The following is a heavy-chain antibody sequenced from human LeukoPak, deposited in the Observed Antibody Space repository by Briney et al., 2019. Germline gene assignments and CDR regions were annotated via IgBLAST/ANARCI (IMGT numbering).Heavy chain of an antibody. Sequence: PSETLSLTCVVSVASISNYYWSWIRQAPGKGLEWIGYISTSGSTNYNPSLKSRVSISLDTSNNRFSLNLNFVTAADTAVYFCASPRTSYRYTFDYWGPGALVTVSS. CDR1: VASISNYY. CDR2: ISTSGST. V-gene: IGHV4-4*09. J-gene: IGHJ4*02. CDR3: ASPRTSYRYTFDY. D-gene: IGHD5-18*01.